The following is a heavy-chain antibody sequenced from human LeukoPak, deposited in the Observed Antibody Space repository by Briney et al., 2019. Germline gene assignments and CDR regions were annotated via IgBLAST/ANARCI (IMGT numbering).Heavy chain of an antibody. J-gene: IGHJ6*03. D-gene: IGHD3-3*01. CDR1: GFTFSSYG. Sequence: GGSLRLSCAASGFTFSSYGMHWVRQAPGKGLEWVAFIRYDGSNKYYADSVKGRFTISRDNSKNTLYLQMNSLRAEDTAVYYCAKLQAQNYDFWSGDNYYYYYYMDVWGKGTTVTVSS. CDR2: IRYDGSNK. CDR3: AKLQAQNYDFWSGDNYYYYYYMDV. V-gene: IGHV3-30*02.